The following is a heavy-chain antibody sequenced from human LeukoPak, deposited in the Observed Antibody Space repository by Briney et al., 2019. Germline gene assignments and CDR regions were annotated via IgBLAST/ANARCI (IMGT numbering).Heavy chain of an antibody. D-gene: IGHD2-2*01. V-gene: IGHV3-23*01. CDR3: AKGGCSSTSCYLGAFDI. CDR2: ISGSGGST. J-gene: IGHJ3*02. Sequence: GGSLRLSCAASGFTFSSYAMSWVRQAPGKGLEWVSAISGSGGSTYYADSVKGRFTISRDNSKNTLYLQMNSLRAEDTAVYYCAKGGCSSTSCYLGAFDIWGQGTMVTVSS. CDR1: GFTFSSYA.